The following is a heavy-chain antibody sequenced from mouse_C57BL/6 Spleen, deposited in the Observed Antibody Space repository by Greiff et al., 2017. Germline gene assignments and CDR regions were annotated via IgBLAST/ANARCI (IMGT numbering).Heavy chain of an antibody. CDR1: GYTFTSYW. CDR2: IYPGNSDT. Sequence: EVQLQQSGTVLARPGASVKMSCKTSGYTFTSYWMHWVKQRPGQGLEWIGAIYPGNSDTSYNQKFKGKAKLTAVTSASTAYMELSSLTNEDSAVYYCTSAYYSNLYWYFDVWGTGTTVTVSS. D-gene: IGHD2-5*01. CDR3: TSAYYSNLYWYFDV. V-gene: IGHV1-5*01. J-gene: IGHJ1*03.